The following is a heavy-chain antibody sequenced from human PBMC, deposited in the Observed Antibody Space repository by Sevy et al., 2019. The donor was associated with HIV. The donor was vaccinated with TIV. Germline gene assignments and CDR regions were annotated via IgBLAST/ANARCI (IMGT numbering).Heavy chain of an antibody. CDR2: ISYDGSNK. CDR3: ARSGIAARSHQPRYGMDV. CDR1: GFTFSSYA. J-gene: IGHJ6*02. V-gene: IGHV3-30-3*01. D-gene: IGHD6-6*01. Sequence: GGSLRLSCAASGFTFSSYAMHWVRQAPGKGLEWVAVISYDGSNKYYADSVNGRFTISRDNSKNTLYLQMNSLRAEDTAVYYCARSGIAARSHQPRYGMDVWGQGTTVTVSS.